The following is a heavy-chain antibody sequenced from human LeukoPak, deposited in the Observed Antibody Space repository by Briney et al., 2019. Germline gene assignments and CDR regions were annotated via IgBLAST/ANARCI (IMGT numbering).Heavy chain of an antibody. D-gene: IGHD4-23*01. CDR2: INVSGGST. J-gene: IGHJ4*02. Sequence: GGSLRLSCAASGFTFSGYAMSWVRQAPGKGLEWVSSINVSGGSTYYADSVKGRFTISRDNSKNTLYLQMNSLRAEDTAVYYCAKDRYGGTFDYWGQGTLVTVSS. CDR3: AKDRYGGTFDY. V-gene: IGHV3-23*01. CDR1: GFTFSGYA.